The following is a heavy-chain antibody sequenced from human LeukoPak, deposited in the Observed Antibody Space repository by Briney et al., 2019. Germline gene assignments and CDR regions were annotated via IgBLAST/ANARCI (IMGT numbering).Heavy chain of an antibody. J-gene: IGHJ4*02. Sequence: PGGSLRLSCAASGFTFSSYWMSWVRQAPGKGLEWVANIKQDGSEKYYVDSVKGRFTISRDNAKNSLYLQMNSLRAEDTAVYYCASGSSSSFPYDFDYWGQGTLVTVSS. V-gene: IGHV3-7*01. CDR2: IKQDGSEK. CDR1: GFTFSSYW. D-gene: IGHD6-13*01. CDR3: ASGSSSSFPYDFDY.